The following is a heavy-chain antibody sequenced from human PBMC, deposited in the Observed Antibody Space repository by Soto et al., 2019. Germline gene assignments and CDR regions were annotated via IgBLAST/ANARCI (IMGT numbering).Heavy chain of an antibody. J-gene: IGHJ4*02. Sequence: QVQLVQSGAEVKKPGASVKVSCKASGYTFTSYYMHWVRQAPGQGLEWMGIINPSGGSTSYAQKFQGRITMTRDTSTSTVYMELSSLRSEDTAVYYCARVSPFPSWYYYDSSGYYDYWGQGTLVTVSS. CDR3: ARVSPFPSWYYYDSSGYYDY. CDR2: INPSGGST. CDR1: GYTFTSYY. V-gene: IGHV1-46*01. D-gene: IGHD3-22*01.